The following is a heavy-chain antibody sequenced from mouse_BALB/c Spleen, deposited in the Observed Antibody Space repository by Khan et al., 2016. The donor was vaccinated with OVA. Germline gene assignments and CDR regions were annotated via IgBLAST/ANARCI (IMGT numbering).Heavy chain of an antibody. J-gene: IGHJ3*01. CDR1: GFTFSSYS. V-gene: IGHV5-6*01. CDR2: ISSGGDYT. CDR3: ASHLTGSFAY. Sequence: VELVESGGDLVKPGGSLKLSCAASGFTFSSYSMSWVRQTPDKRLEWVASISSGGDYTYYPDIVKGRFTISRDNAKNTLYLEMSSLKSEDTAMYYCASHLTGSFAYWGQGTLVTVSA. D-gene: IGHD4-1*01.